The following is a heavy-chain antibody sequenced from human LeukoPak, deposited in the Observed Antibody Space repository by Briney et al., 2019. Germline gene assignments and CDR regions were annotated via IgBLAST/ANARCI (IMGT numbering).Heavy chain of an antibody. J-gene: IGHJ6*03. V-gene: IGHV3-74*01. Sequence: GGSLRLSCAASGFTFSSHWMHWVRQAPGKGLVWVSRINSDGSSTSYADSVKGRFTISRDNAKNTLYLQMNSLRAEDTAVYYCARDGGIAARHYYYYYMDVWGKGTTVTVSS. CDR3: ARDGGIAARHYYYYYMDV. D-gene: IGHD6-6*01. CDR2: INSDGSST. CDR1: GFTFSSHW.